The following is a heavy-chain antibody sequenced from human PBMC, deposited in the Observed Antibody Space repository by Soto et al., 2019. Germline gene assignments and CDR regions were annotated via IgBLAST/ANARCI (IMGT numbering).Heavy chain of an antibody. J-gene: IGHJ4*02. CDR2: ISYDGSNK. D-gene: IGHD5-12*01. CDR1: GFTFSSYG. CDR3: AKEGYSGYDGVVGFDY. V-gene: IGHV3-30*18. Sequence: GGSLSLSCAASGFTFSSYGMHWVRQAPGKGLEWVAVISYDGSNKYYADSVKGRFTISRDNSKNTLYLQMNSLRAEDTAVYYCAKEGYSGYDGVVGFDYWGQGTLVTVSS.